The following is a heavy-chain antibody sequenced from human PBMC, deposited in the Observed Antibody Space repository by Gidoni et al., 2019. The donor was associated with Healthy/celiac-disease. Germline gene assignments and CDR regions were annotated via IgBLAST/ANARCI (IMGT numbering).Heavy chain of an antibody. Sequence: EVQLLESGGGLVQPGGSLRLSCAASGFTFSSYAMSWVRQAPGKGLEWVSAISGSGGSTYYADSVKGRFTISRDNSKNTLYLQMNSLRAEDTAVYYCAKELGTIFGVVIGLRCDAFDIWGQGTMVTVSS. D-gene: IGHD3-3*01. CDR1: GFTFSSYA. CDR3: AKELGTIFGVVIGLRCDAFDI. J-gene: IGHJ3*02. V-gene: IGHV3-23*01. CDR2: ISGSGGST.